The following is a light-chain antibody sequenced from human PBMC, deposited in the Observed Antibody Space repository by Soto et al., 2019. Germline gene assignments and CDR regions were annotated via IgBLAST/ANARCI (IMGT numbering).Light chain of an antibody. CDR2: DAS. V-gene: IGKV1-5*01. CDR3: QQYNSYSGT. J-gene: IGKJ1*01. CDR1: QSIGSW. Sequence: DIQMTQSPSTLSASVGDRVTITCRASQSIGSWLVWYQQKPGKAPKLLIYDASSLESGVPSRFGGSGSGTEFTLTISSLQPDDSATYYCQQYNSYSGTFGQGTKV.